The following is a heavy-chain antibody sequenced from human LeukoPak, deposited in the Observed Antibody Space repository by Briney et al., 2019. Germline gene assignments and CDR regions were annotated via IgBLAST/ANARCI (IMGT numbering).Heavy chain of an antibody. Sequence: QPGGSLRLSCAASGFTFDDYAMHWVRQAPGKGLEWVSGISWNSGSIGYADSVKGRFTISRDNAKKSLYLQMNSLRAEDTAVYYCANSPYSSSLLDYWGHGTLVTVFS. CDR2: ISWNSGSI. D-gene: IGHD6-13*01. CDR3: ANSPYSSSLLDY. V-gene: IGHV3-9*01. J-gene: IGHJ4*01. CDR1: GFTFDDYA.